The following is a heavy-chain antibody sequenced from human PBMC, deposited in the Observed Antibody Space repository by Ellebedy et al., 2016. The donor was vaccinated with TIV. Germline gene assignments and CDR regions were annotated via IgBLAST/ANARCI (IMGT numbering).Heavy chain of an antibody. CDR2: IGTAGDT. CDR3: ARATSGLDY. Sequence: GGSLRLSCAASGFTFSSHDMHWVRQATGKGLEWVSSIGTAGDTYYSGSVKGRFTISRENAKNSLYLQMNSLRAGDTAVYFCARATSGLDYWGQGTLVTVSS. V-gene: IGHV3-13*01. J-gene: IGHJ4*02. CDR1: GFTFSSHD. D-gene: IGHD5-24*01.